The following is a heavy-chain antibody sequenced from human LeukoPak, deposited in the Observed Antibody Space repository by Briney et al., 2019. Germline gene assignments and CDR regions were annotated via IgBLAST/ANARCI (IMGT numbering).Heavy chain of an antibody. CDR3: AKGRVRQFDPFDY. Sequence: WGSLRLSCAASGFTFSSYGMSWVRQAPGKGLEWVSFMSGSGDSTYYADSVKGRFTISRDNSKNTLYLQMNSLRADDTAVYYCAKGRVRQFDPFDYWGQGTLVTVSS. V-gene: IGHV3-23*01. CDR1: GFTFSSYG. J-gene: IGHJ4*02. D-gene: IGHD1-1*01. CDR2: MSGSGDST.